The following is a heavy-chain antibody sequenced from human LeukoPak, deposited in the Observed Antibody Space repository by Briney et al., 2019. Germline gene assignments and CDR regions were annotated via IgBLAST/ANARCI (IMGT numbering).Heavy chain of an antibody. CDR1: GYTFTGYY. Sequence: AASVKVSCKASGYTFTGYYMHWVRQAPGQGLEWMGWINPNSGGTNYAQKFQGRVTMTRDTSISTAYMELSRLRSDDTAVYYCARTLGVVGANFDYWGQGTLVAVSS. V-gene: IGHV1-2*02. J-gene: IGHJ4*02. CDR3: ARTLGVVGANFDY. D-gene: IGHD1-26*01. CDR2: INPNSGGT.